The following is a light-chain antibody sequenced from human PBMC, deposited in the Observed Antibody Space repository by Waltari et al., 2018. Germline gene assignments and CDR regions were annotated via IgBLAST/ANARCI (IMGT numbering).Light chain of an antibody. CDR2: VQT. J-gene: IGLJ2*01. CDR3: QSYDSSLSGSV. Sequence: QSVLTPPPSVSGAPGQRVTISCTGSSSHIGAGYDVHWYQQLPGTAPKLLIYVQTTRTSGVPARFSASNSRTSASPAITGLQAEDEAEYYCQSYDSSLSGSVFGGGTKLTVL. V-gene: IGLV1-40*01. CDR1: SSHIGAGYD.